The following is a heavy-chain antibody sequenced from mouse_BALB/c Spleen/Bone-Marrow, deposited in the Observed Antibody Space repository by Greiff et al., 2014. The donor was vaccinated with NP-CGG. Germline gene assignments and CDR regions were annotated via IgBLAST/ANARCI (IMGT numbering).Heavy chain of an antibody. J-gene: IGHJ3*01. CDR3: TRSGYYGSSALAY. D-gene: IGHD1-1*01. V-gene: IGHV1S81*02. CDR1: GYTFTSYY. CDR2: INPSNGGT. Sequence: QVQLQQSGAELVKPGASVKLSCKASGYTFTSYYMYWVKQRPGQGLEWIGGINPSNGGTNFNEKFKSKATLTVDKSSSTAYMQLSSLTAEDSAVYYCTRSGYYGSSALAYWGQGTLVTVSA.